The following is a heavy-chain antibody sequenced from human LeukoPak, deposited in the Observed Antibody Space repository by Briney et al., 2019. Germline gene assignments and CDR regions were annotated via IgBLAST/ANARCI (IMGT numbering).Heavy chain of an antibody. V-gene: IGHV4-59*01. CDR3: ARRSLGQLVLDY. CDR2: VYYSGST. CDR1: GASISSYY. Sequence: SETLSLTCTVSGASISSYYWSWIRQPPGKGLQWIGYVYYSGSTNYNPSLKSRVTISVDTSKNQFSLKLTSVTAADTAVYYCARRSLGQLVLDYWGQGALVTVSS. D-gene: IGHD6-6*01. J-gene: IGHJ4*02.